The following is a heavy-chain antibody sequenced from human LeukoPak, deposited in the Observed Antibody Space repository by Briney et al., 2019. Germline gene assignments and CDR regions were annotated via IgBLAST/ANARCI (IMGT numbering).Heavy chain of an antibody. J-gene: IGHJ5*02. CDR2: IIPIFGTA. CDR3: AREDSSGWYWFDP. V-gene: IGHV1-69*01. D-gene: IGHD6-19*01. CDR1: GGTFSSYA. Sequence: SSVKVSCKASGGTFSSYAISWVRHAPGQGLEWMGGIIPIFGTANYAQKFQGRVTITADESTSTAYMELSSLRSEDTAVYYCAREDSSGWYWFDPWGQGTLVTVSS.